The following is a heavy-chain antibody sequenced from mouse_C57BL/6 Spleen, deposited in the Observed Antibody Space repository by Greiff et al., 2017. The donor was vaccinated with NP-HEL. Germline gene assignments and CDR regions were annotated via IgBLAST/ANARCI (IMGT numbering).Heavy chain of an antibody. V-gene: IGHV1-53*01. CDR2: INPSNGGT. CDR3: VSTMVTTWAMDY. Sequence: QVHVKQPGTELVKPGASVKLSCKASGYTFTSYWMHWVKQRPGQGLEWIGNINPSNGGTNYNEKFKSKATLTVDKSSSTAYMQLSSLTSEDSAVYYCVSTMVTTWAMDYWGQGTSVTVSS. D-gene: IGHD2-2*01. J-gene: IGHJ4*01. CDR1: GYTFTSYW.